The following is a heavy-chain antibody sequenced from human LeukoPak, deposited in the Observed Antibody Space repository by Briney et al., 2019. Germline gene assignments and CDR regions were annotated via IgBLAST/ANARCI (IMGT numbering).Heavy chain of an antibody. D-gene: IGHD3-10*01. Sequence: PGGSLRLSCAGSGFTFSSYRMNWVGPDPGKGREWVSSISSSSSYIYYADSVKGRFTISRDNAKNSLYLQMNSLRAEDTAVYYCARGREYDDYWGQGTLVTVSS. CDR1: GFTFSSYR. V-gene: IGHV3-21*01. J-gene: IGHJ4*02. CDR2: ISSSSSYI. CDR3: ARGREYDDY.